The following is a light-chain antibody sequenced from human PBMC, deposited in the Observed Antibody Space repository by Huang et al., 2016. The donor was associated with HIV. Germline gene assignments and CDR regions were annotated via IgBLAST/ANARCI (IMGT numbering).Light chain of an antibody. CDR2: ATS. J-gene: IGKJ1*01. V-gene: IGKV1-NL1*01. Sequence: DIQMTQSPSSLSASVGYRVTITCMASQVIGNSLAWYQQKPEKAPRLLLYATSTLDIGVPSRFSGSGSGTHYTITINILQPEDIASYYCQQYHSLPWTFGQGTKGEIK. CDR3: QQYHSLPWT. CDR1: QVIGNS.